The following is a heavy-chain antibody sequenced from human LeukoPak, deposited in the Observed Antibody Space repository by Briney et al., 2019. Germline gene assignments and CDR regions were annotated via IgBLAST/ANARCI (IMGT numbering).Heavy chain of an antibody. J-gene: IGHJ4*02. CDR2: IWYDGSNK. V-gene: IGHV3-33*01. D-gene: IGHD6-19*01. Sequence: PGRSLRLSCAASGFTFSSYGMHWVRQAPGKGLEWVAVIWYDGSNKYYADSVKGRFTISRDNSKNTLYLQMNSLRAEDTAVYYCARDVGSWYSSGWYGREDYWGQGTLVTVSS. CDR1: GFTFSSYG. CDR3: ARDVGSWYSSGWYGREDY.